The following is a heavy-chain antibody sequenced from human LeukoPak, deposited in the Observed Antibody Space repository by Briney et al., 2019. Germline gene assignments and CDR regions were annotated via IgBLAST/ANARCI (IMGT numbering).Heavy chain of an antibody. CDR1: GFSFSSYG. CDR3: AKSKSPYPMDYIFDF. D-gene: IGHD4-11*01. CDR2: ISNDGSIT. J-gene: IGHJ4*02. V-gene: IGHV3-30*18. Sequence: GGSLRLSCAASGFSFSSYGMHWVRQAPGKGLEWVAVISNDGSITKYGDSVKGRFTIPRDNSKNTLYVQMNSLRTDDAAVYYCAKSKSPYPMDYIFDFWGQGTLVTVSS.